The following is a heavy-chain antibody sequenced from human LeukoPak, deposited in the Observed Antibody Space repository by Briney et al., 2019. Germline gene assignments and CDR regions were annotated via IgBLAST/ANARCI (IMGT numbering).Heavy chain of an antibody. CDR3: SEGYFEPFAH. J-gene: IGHJ4*02. D-gene: IGHD2/OR15-2a*01. CDR1: GASVSNSH. V-gene: IGHV4-59*02. Sequence: PSETLSLTCAVSGASVSNSHWNWIRQFPGKGLEWIGCLSYTGKTDYNPSPSSRVTISLGTSNNQVSLKLKSVTAADTAVYYCSEGYFEPFAHWGPGTLVTVSS. CDR2: LSYTGKT.